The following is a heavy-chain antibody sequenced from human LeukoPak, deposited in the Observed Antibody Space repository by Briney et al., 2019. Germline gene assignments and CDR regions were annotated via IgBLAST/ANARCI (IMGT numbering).Heavy chain of an antibody. V-gene: IGHV4-39*01. J-gene: IGHJ3*02. CDR3: ARPQYSDAFNI. CDR2: IYYSGNT. D-gene: IGHD5-12*01. CDR1: GGFISSSSYY. Sequence: WETLSLTCIVSGGFISSSSYYWGWIRQPPGKGLEWIGSIYYSGNTYYNPSLKSRVTISMDTSKNQFSLKLNSVTAADTAVYYCARPQYSDAFNIWGQGTMVTVSS.